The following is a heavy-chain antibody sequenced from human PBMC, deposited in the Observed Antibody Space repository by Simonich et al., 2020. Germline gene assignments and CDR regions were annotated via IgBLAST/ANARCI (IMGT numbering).Heavy chain of an antibody. Sequence: QVQLVQSGAEVKKPGASVKVSCKASGYTFTSYGISWVRQAPGQGLEWMGWISAYNGNTNYAQKFQGRDTMTRDTSISTAYMELSRLRSDDTAVYYCASSKLATIDYWGQGTLVTVSS. CDR2: ISAYNGNT. J-gene: IGHJ4*02. V-gene: IGHV1-18*01. CDR3: ASSKLATIDY. CDR1: GYTFTSYG. D-gene: IGHD5-12*01.